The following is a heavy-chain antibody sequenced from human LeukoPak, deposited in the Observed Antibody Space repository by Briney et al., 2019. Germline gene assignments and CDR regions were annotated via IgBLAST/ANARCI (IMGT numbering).Heavy chain of an antibody. J-gene: IGHJ3*01. V-gene: IGHV3-73*01. D-gene: IGHD3/OR15-3a*01. CDR1: GFTFSASA. CDR3: TRGALDYRDAYDF. Sequence: PGGSLRLSCAASGFTFSASAMHWVRQASGKGLEWVGRIRSKANSYATAHAASVKGRFTISRDDSKNTAYLEMNSLKTEDTAVYYCTRGALDYRDAYDFWGRGTMVTVSS. CDR2: IRSKANSYAT.